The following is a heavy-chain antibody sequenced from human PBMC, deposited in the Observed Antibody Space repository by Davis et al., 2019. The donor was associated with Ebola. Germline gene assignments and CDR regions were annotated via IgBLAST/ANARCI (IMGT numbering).Heavy chain of an antibody. J-gene: IGHJ6*02. Sequence: GESLKISCVASGFIFSNDWMNWVRQAPGKGLEWVAVISYDGSNKYYADSVKGRFTISRDNSKNTLYLQMNSLRAEDTAVYYCAKDAYSGSQSDLYYYYYGMDVWGQGTTVTVSS. CDR3: AKDAYSGSQSDLYYYYYGMDV. V-gene: IGHV3-30*18. CDR1: GFIFSNDW. CDR2: ISYDGSNK. D-gene: IGHD1-26*01.